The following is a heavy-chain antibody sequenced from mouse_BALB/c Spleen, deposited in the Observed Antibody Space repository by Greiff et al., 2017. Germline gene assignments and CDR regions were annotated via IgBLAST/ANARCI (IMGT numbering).Heavy chain of an antibody. CDR3: ASGGYDIAY. J-gene: IGHJ3*01. D-gene: IGHD2-14*01. CDR2: ILPGSGST. CDR1: GYTFSSYW. Sequence: QVQLQQSGAELMKPGASVKISCKATGYTFSSYWIEWVKQRPGHGLEWIGEILPGSGSTNYNEKFKGKATLTADKSSNTAYMQLSSLTSEDSAVYFCASGGYDIAYWGQGTLVTVSA. V-gene: IGHV1-9*01.